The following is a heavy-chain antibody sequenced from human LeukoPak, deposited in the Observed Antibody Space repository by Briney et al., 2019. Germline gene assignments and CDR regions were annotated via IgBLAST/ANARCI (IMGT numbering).Heavy chain of an antibody. V-gene: IGHV4-59*08. D-gene: IGHD4-23*01. J-gene: IGHJ3*02. CDR1: GGSVSGYY. CDR3: ARHYYGGSGAFDI. Sequence: RSSETLSLTCTASGGSVSGYYWSWIRQPPGKGLEWIAYIYYSGTTYYNPSLKSRVTMSVDTSKNQFSLKLSSVTAADTAVYYCARHYYGGSGAFDIWGQGTMVTVSS. CDR2: IYYSGTT.